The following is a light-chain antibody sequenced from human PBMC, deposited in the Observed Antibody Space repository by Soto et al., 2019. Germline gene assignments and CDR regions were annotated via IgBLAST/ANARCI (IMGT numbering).Light chain of an antibody. J-gene: IGKJ1*01. V-gene: IGKV3-15*01. Sequence: VMTQSPATLSVSPGERAALSCRVSQSVSTNLAWYQQKPGQPPRLLIYFASTRATAVPARFTAGGSGTEFTLTISSLQSDDLAVYYFQQYDKWPRTFGQGTKVEIK. CDR3: QQYDKWPRT. CDR2: FAS. CDR1: QSVSTN.